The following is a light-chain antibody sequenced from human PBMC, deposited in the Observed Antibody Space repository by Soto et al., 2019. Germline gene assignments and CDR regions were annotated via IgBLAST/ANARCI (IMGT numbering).Light chain of an antibody. J-gene: IGLJ1*01. V-gene: IGLV2-14*01. CDR1: SSDVGGYNY. CDR2: DVS. CDR3: SSYTSSSTPLNV. Sequence: QSALTQPASVSGSPGQSITISCTGTSSDVGGYNYVSWYQQHPGKAPKLMIYDVSNRPSGVSNRFSGSKSGNTASLTISGLQAEDDADYYCSSYTSSSTPLNVFGTGTKVTVL.